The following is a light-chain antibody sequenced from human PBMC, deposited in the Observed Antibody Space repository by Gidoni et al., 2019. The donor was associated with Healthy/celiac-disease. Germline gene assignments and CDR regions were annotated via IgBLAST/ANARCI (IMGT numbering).Light chain of an antibody. J-gene: IGLJ3*02. V-gene: IGLV2-11*01. CDR2: DVS. Sequence: QSALTQPLSVSGSPGPSVTISRTGTSSDVGGYNYVSWYQQHPGKAPKLMIYDVSKRPSGVPDRFSGSKSGNTASLTISGLQAEDEADYYCCSYAGSYIWVFGGGTKLTVL. CDR3: CSYAGSYIWV. CDR1: SSDVGGYNY.